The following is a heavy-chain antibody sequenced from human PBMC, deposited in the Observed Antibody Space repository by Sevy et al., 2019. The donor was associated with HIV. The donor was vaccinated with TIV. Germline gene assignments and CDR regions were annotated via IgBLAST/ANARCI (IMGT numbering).Heavy chain of an antibody. CDR3: GRGKSGYGYALND. CDR1: GFTVNSNY. D-gene: IGHD5-18*01. J-gene: IGHJ4*02. V-gene: IGHV3-66*01. Sequence: GGSLRLSCAASGFTVNSNYMTWVRQAPGKGLEGVSVIHSDDTTYHADSVKDRFTISRDDFKNMLYLHMSSLRAEDTAVYYGGRGKSGYGYALNDWGQGTLVTVSS. CDR2: IHSDDTT.